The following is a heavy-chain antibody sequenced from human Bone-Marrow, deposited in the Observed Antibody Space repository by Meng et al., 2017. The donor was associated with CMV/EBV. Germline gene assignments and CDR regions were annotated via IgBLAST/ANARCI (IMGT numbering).Heavy chain of an antibody. V-gene: IGHV4-61*01. CDR3: ARTYYYDSSGYYEEYHFDY. CDR1: SGSVNSGNYY. J-gene: IGHJ4*02. D-gene: IGHD3-22*01. Sequence: ESLKISCTVSSGSVNSGNYYWTWIRQPPGKGLEWIGFMSYSGSTSYNPSLKSRVTMSLDTSKNQFSLNLNSVTAADTAVYYCARTYYYDSSGYYEEYHFDYWGQGTLVTSPQ. CDR2: MSYSGST.